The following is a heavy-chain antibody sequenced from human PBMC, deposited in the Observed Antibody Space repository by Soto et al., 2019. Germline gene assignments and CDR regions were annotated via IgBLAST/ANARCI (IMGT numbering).Heavy chain of an antibody. Sequence: EVQLLESGGGVGQPGGSLRLSCAATGFSFSGYAMSWVRQAAGKGLEWVSTISGSGASTFYADSVKGRFTISRDNSKNTCYLQINSLRAEDTAVYYCAKNSKGYSGSHFDYWGQGTLVTVSS. CDR3: AKNSKGYSGSHFDY. CDR1: GFSFSGYA. D-gene: IGHD1-26*01. J-gene: IGHJ4*02. V-gene: IGHV3-23*01. CDR2: ISGSGAST.